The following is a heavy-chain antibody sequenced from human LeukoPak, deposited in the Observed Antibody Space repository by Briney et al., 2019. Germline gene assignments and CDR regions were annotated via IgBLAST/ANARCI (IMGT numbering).Heavy chain of an antibody. J-gene: IGHJ4*02. D-gene: IGHD2-15*01. V-gene: IGHV4-38-2*01. CDR2: ISQSAIA. CDR3: ARASVEHSIVAGDYFDS. CDR1: GYSINNVHY. Sequence: SETLSLTCAVSGYSINNVHYWAWIRQPPGKGLEWIGNISQSAIASYNPSLKSRATISLDTSNNHFSLNLRSVTAADTAVYFCARASVEHSIVAGDYFDSWGQGTLVTVSS.